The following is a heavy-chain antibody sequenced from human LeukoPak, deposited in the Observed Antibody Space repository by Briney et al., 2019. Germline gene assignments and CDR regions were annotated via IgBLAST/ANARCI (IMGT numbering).Heavy chain of an antibody. CDR2: IRYDGSNK. Sequence: GGSLRLSCAASGFTFSSYGMHWVRQAPGKGLEWVAFIRYDGSNKYYADSVKGRFTISRDNSKNTLYLQMNSLRAEDTAVYYCVVYKYILSWSAFDFWGRGTMVTVSS. V-gene: IGHV3-30*02. J-gene: IGHJ3*01. D-gene: IGHD6-13*01. CDR3: VVYKYILSWSAFDF. CDR1: GFTFSSYG.